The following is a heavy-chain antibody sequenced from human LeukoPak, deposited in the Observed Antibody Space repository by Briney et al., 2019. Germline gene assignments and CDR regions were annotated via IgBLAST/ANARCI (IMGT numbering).Heavy chain of an antibody. J-gene: IGHJ2*01. Sequence: PSETLSLTCTVSGGSISSSSYYWGWIRQPPGKGLEWIGSIYYSGSTYYNPSLKSRVTISVDTSKNQFSLKLSSVTAADTAVYYCARDLHDSSGYYYGGYFDLWGRGTLVTVSS. V-gene: IGHV4-39*07. CDR3: ARDLHDSSGYYYGGYFDL. D-gene: IGHD3-22*01. CDR1: GGSISSSSYY. CDR2: IYYSGST.